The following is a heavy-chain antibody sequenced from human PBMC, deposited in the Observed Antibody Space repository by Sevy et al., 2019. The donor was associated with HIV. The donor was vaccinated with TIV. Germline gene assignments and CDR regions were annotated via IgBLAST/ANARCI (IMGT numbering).Heavy chain of an antibody. Sequence: GGSLRLSCAASGFTFSSYSMNWVRQAPGKGLEWVSSISSSSYIYYADSVKGRFTISRDNAKNSLYLQMNSLRAEDTAVYYCAREGGGYYHDSSGYDDAFDIWGQGTMVTVSS. CDR2: ISSSSYI. D-gene: IGHD3-22*01. CDR3: AREGGGYYHDSSGYDDAFDI. CDR1: GFTFSSYS. V-gene: IGHV3-21*01. J-gene: IGHJ3*02.